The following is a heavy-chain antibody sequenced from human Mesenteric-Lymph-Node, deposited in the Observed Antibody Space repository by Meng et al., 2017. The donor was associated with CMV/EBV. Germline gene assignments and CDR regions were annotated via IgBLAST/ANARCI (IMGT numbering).Heavy chain of an antibody. V-gene: IGHV3-66*01. CDR3: TGDSVSNPNLDY. D-gene: IGHD3-10*01. J-gene: IGHJ4*02. CDR2: IYRGDNT. CDR1: GFNVRDKY. Sequence: EVYRVGGGGGVVQPGGSLRLSCAASGFNVRDKYMSWVRQAPGKGLEWVCIIYRGDNTYYIDSVKDRFTVSRDNSKNTMYLQMNSLRVEDTAVYYCTGDSVSNPNLDYWGQGTLVTVSS.